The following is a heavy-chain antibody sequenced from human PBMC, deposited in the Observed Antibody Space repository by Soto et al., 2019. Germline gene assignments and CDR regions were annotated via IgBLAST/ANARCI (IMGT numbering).Heavy chain of an antibody. Sequence: QVQLQESGPGLVKPSATLSLTCTVSGGSISGYYWSWIRQPQGKGLEWIGYIHYSGSTNYNPSLESRVTISVDTSKNQFSLKLSSVTAADTAVYHCARSGCSAGSCYPLSWFDPWGQGTLVTVSS. J-gene: IGHJ5*02. D-gene: IGHD2-15*01. V-gene: IGHV4-59*01. CDR2: IHYSGST. CDR3: ARSGCSAGSCYPLSWFDP. CDR1: GGSISGYY.